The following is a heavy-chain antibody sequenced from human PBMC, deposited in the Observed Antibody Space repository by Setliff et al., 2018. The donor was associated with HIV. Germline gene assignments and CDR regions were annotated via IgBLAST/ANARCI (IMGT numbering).Heavy chain of an antibody. CDR1: GFTFGDYA. V-gene: IGHV3-48*03. CDR2: ISSSGTTI. D-gene: IGHD6-25*01. Sequence: GSLRLSCATSGFTFGDYAMSWVRQAPGKGLEWISYISSSGTTIYYADSVKGRFTISRDNAKNSLYLQMNSLKAEDTAVYFCARVRARYSSGWSFDYWGQGTPVTVSS. CDR3: ARVRARYSSGWSFDY. J-gene: IGHJ4*02.